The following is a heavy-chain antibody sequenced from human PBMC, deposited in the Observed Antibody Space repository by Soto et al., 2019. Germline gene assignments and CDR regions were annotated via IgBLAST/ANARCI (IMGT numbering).Heavy chain of an antibody. CDR1: GFTFSSYS. Sequence: EVQLVESGGGLVKPGGSLRISCAASGFTFSSYSMNWVRQAPGKGLEWVSSISSSSSYIYYADSVKGRFTISRDNAKNSLYLQMNSLRAEDTAVYYCARDGEPIVVPADEINYYYYMDVWGKGTTVTVSS. CDR3: ARDGEPIVVPADEINYYYYMDV. CDR2: ISSSSSYI. D-gene: IGHD2-2*01. V-gene: IGHV3-21*01. J-gene: IGHJ6*03.